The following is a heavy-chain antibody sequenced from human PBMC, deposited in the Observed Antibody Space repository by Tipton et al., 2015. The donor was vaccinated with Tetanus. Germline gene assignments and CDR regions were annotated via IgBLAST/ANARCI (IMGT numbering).Heavy chain of an antibody. Sequence: SLRLSCAAPGFIFSSYGIHWVRRAPGKGLEWVAVSWYDGTDQYYADSVKGRFTLSRDNSKNTLYLEMNSLRAEDTALYYCAREADCSGGSCFSGDFDNWGQGTQVTVSS. V-gene: IGHV3-33*01. CDR3: AREADCSGGSCFSGDFDN. D-gene: IGHD2-15*01. CDR2: SWYDGTDQ. J-gene: IGHJ4*02. CDR1: GFIFSSYG.